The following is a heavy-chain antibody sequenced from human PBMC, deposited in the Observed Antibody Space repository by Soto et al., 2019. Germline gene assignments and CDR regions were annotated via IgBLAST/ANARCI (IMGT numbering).Heavy chain of an antibody. CDR3: ARNVTAAGYYYGMDV. CDR2: IIPIFGTA. Sequence: QVQLVQSGAEVKKPGSSVKVSCKASGGTFSSYAISWVRQAPGQGLEWMGGIIPIFGTANYAQKFQGRVTIPADDSTSTAYLELSSLRSADTAVYYFARNVTAAGYYYGMDVWGQGTKVTVSS. J-gene: IGHJ6*02. D-gene: IGHD2-2*01. V-gene: IGHV1-69*12. CDR1: GGTFSSYA.